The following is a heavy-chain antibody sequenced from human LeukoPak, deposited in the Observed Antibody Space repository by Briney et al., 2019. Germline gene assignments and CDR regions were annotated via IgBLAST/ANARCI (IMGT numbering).Heavy chain of an antibody. J-gene: IGHJ4*02. CDR3: AREGDSYFHRAGYFDY. V-gene: IGHV3-53*01. CDR2: IYSGGSI. D-gene: IGHD2-21*01. Sequence: GGSLRLPCAASGFTVSNTYMSWVRQAPGKGLEWVSVIYSGGSIYYAESVKGRFTISRDNSKNTLYLQMNSLRAEDTAVYYCAREGDSYFHRAGYFDYWGQGTLVTVSS. CDR1: GFTVSNTY.